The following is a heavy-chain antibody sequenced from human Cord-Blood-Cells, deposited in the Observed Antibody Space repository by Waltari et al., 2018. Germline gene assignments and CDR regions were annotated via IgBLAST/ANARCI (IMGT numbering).Heavy chain of an antibody. CDR1: GFTFDDYA. D-gene: IGHD6-13*01. Sequence: EVQLVASGGGLVQPGRSLRLSCEASGFTFDDYAMHWARQAPGKGLEWVSGSSWNSGSIGYADSVKGRFTISRDNAKNSLYLQMNSLRAEDTALYYCAKARWGSSWFFDYWGQGTLVTVSS. CDR2: SSWNSGSI. CDR3: AKARWGSSWFFDY. V-gene: IGHV3-9*01. J-gene: IGHJ4*02.